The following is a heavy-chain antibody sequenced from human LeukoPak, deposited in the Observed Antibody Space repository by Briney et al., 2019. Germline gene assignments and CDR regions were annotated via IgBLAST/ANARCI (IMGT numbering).Heavy chain of an antibody. D-gene: IGHD2-15*01. CDR2: ISSSSSYI. J-gene: IGHJ4*02. V-gene: IGHV3-21*01. CDR1: GFTFSSYS. Sequence: GGSLRLSCAASGFTFSSYSMNWVRQAPGKGLEWVSSISSSSSYIYYADSVKGRFTISRDNAKNSLYLQMNSLRAEDTAVYYCARGSRVVVVAATAAEPGYWGQGTLVTVSS. CDR3: ARGSRVVVVAATAAEPGY.